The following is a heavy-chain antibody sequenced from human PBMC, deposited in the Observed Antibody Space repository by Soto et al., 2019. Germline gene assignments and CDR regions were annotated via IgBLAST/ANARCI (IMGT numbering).Heavy chain of an antibody. V-gene: IGHV1-2*04. CDR1: GYTFTGYY. CDR2: INPHRGGT. D-gene: IGHD3-9*01. Sequence: ASVKVSCKASGYTFTGYYMHWVRQAPGQGRDCMGWINPHRGGTNYAQKFQGWVTMTRGTSISTAYMQLSRLRSDDTAVYYCSRDLGDILTAPQHHYLMDVWGQGTTVTVSS. J-gene: IGHJ6*02. CDR3: SRDLGDILTAPQHHYLMDV.